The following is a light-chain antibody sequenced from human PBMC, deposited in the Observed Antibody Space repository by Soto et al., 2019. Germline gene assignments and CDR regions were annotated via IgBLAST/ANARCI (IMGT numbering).Light chain of an antibody. CDR1: QSVSSSY. CDR2: GAS. V-gene: IGKV3-20*01. J-gene: IGKJ1*01. Sequence: EIVLTQSPGTLSLSPGERVTLSCRASQSVSSSYLAWYQQKPGQAPRLLIYGASSRATGIPDRFSGSGSGTDFTLTISSLEPDDFAVYYCQQYGSSPLTFGQGTRWIS. CDR3: QQYGSSPLT.